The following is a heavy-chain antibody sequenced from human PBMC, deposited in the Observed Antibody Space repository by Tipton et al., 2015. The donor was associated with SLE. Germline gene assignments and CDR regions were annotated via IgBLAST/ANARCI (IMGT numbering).Heavy chain of an antibody. CDR3: AREHDYSYGDWFDP. D-gene: IGHD4-11*01. V-gene: IGHV4-59*12. Sequence: TLSLTCTVSGGSISSYYWSWIRQPPGKGLEWIGYIYYSGSTNYNPSLKSRVTMSVDTSKTQFSLKLGSLTAADTAVYYCAREHDYSYGDWFDPWGQGTLVTVSS. J-gene: IGHJ5*02. CDR2: IYYSGST. CDR1: GGSISSYY.